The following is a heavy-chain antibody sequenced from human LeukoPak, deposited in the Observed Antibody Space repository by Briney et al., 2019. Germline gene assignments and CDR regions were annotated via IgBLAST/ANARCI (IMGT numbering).Heavy chain of an antibody. D-gene: IGHD2-2*01. CDR3: ARAGNIVVVPAPYYYFDY. CDR2: IYHSGST. V-gene: IGHV4-38-2*02. CDR1: GYSISSGYY. J-gene: IGHJ4*02. Sequence: SETLSLTCTVSGYSISSGYYWGWIRQPPGKGLEWIGSIYHSGSTYYNPSLKSRVTISVDTSKNQFSLKLSSVTAADTAVYYCARAGNIVVVPAPYYYFDYWGQGTLATVSS.